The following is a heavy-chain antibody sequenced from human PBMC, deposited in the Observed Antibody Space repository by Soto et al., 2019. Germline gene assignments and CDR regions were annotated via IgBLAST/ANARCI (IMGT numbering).Heavy chain of an antibody. Sequence: XGSLRLSWPASGFTFSTSWMDWVRQTPGKGLEWVANINQDGSEKNYVDSVKGRFTISRDNAKNSLFLQMSSLTAEDSGLYYCTRYLDVWGQGTLVTVSS. D-gene: IGHD3-9*01. CDR1: GFTFSTSW. CDR2: INQDGSEK. V-gene: IGHV3-7*01. CDR3: TRYLDV. J-gene: IGHJ4*02.